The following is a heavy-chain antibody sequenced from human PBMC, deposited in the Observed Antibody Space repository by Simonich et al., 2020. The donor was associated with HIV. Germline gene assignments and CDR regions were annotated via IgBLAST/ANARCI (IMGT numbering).Heavy chain of an antibody. Sequence: QVQLVQSGSELKKPGASVKVSCKASGYTFTSYAMNWVRQAPGQGLEWMGWITTTPGNPRYAQGFTGRFVFSLATSVSTADLQISSLKSEDTAVYYCARDGTTVAAFDYWGQGTLVTVSS. J-gene: IGHJ4*02. D-gene: IGHD4-4*01. CDR1: GYTFTSYA. CDR2: ITTTPGNP. CDR3: ARDGTTVAAFDY. V-gene: IGHV7-4-1*02.